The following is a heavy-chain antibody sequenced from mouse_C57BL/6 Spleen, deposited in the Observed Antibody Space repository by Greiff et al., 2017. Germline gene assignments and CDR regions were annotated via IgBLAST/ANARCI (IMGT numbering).Heavy chain of an antibody. Sequence: EVMLVESGGGLVKPGGSLKLSCAASGFTFSDYGMHWVRQAPEKGLEWVAYISSGSSTIYYADKVKGRFTISRDNAKNTLFLQMTSLRSEDTAMYYCATPNGSPMDYWGQGTSVTVSS. D-gene: IGHD1-1*01. J-gene: IGHJ4*01. CDR2: ISSGSSTI. V-gene: IGHV5-17*01. CDR3: ATPNGSPMDY. CDR1: GFTFSDYG.